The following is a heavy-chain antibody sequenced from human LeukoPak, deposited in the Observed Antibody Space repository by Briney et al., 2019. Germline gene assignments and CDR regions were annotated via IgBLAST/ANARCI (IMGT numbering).Heavy chain of an antibody. CDR1: GFTFSDHY. V-gene: IGHV3-72*01. CDR2: SRDKANSYTT. Sequence: GGSLRLSCAASGFTFSDHYMGWVRQAPGKGLEWVGRSRDKANSYTTENAASVKGRFTISRDDSKNSLYLQMNSLKTEDTAVYYCVRALGDILTGRHPFDYWGQGTLVTVSS. J-gene: IGHJ4*02. CDR3: VRALGDILTGRHPFDY. D-gene: IGHD3-9*01.